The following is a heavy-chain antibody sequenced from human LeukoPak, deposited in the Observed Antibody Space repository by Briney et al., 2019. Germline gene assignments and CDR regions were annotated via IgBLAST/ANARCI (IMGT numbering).Heavy chain of an antibody. D-gene: IGHD1-14*01. Sequence: SETLSLTCAVYGGSFSGYYWSWIRQPPGKGLEWIGEINHSGSTNYNPSLKSRVTISVDTSKNQFSLKLSSVTAADTAVYYCAREPTRTSPDYWGQGTLVTVSS. CDR2: INHSGST. CDR1: GGSFSGYY. V-gene: IGHV4-34*01. CDR3: AREPTRTSPDY. J-gene: IGHJ4*02.